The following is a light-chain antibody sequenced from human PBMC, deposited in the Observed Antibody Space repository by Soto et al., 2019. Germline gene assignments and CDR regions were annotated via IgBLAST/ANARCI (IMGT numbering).Light chain of an antibody. Sequence: DIQVTQSPSTLSGSVGDRVTITCRASQTISSWLAWYQQKPGKAPKLLIYDVSSLESGVPSRFSGSGSGTEFILTISSLQSEDFAVYYCQQYNNWPQTFGQGTKVDIK. V-gene: IGKV1-5*01. CDR1: QTISSW. CDR2: DVS. CDR3: QQYNNWPQT. J-gene: IGKJ1*01.